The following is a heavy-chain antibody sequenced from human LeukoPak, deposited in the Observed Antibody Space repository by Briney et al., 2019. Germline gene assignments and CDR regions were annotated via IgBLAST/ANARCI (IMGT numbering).Heavy chain of an antibody. J-gene: IGHJ3*02. CDR3: ARAPAERDGYNDDAFDI. CDR2: IYYSGST. D-gene: IGHD5-24*01. Sequence: SETLSLTCTVSGGSISSYYWSWIRQPPGKGLEWIGYIYYSGSTNYNPSLKSRVTISVDTSKNQFSLKLSSVTAADTAVYYCARAPAERDGYNDDAFDIWGQGTMVTVSS. CDR1: GGSISSYY. V-gene: IGHV4-59*01.